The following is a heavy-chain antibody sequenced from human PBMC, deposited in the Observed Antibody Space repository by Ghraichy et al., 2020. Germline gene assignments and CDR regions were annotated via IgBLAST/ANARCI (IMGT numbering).Heavy chain of an antibody. D-gene: IGHD2-2*01. CDR3: ARYCSSTSCYEERGYYYGMDV. CDR2: ISSSGSTI. CDR1: GFTFSSYE. J-gene: IGHJ6*02. V-gene: IGHV3-48*03. Sequence: GGSLRLSCAASGFTFSSYEMNWVRQAPGKGLEWVSYISSSGSTIYYADSVKGRFTISRDNAKNSLYLQMNSLRAEDTAVYYCARYCSSTSCYEERGYYYGMDVWGQGTTVTVSS.